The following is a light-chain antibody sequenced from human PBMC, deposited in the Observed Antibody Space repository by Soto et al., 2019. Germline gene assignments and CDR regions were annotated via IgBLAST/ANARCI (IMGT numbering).Light chain of an antibody. CDR2: GAS. CDR3: QQYGNLPPYS. Sequence: EIVLTQSPGTLSLSPGERATLSCRASQSVSRSHLAWYQQKPGQAPRLLIYGASSRATGIADRFSGSVSGTDFTLTISRLEPEDFAVYYCQQYGNLPPYSFGQGTKLEIK. J-gene: IGKJ2*03. CDR1: QSVSRSH. V-gene: IGKV3-20*01.